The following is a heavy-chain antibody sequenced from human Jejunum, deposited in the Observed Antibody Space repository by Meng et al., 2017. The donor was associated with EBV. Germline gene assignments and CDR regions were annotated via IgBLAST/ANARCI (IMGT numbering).Heavy chain of an antibody. CDR3: ARGAYFDY. V-gene: IGHV4-30-2*01. CDR1: GGSFSSCGYS. CDR2: IYYSGSA. Sequence: GLVKPSETLSLPCAASGGSFSSCGYSWHWIRQPPGKGLQWIGYIYYSGSAFYNPSLKSRVTLSVDRSKNQFSLNLSSVTAADTAVYYCARGAYFDYWGQGTLVTASS. J-gene: IGHJ4*02.